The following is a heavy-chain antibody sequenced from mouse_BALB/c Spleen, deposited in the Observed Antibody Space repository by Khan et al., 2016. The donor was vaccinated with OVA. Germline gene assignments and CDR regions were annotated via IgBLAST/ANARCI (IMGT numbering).Heavy chain of an antibody. CDR2: ISSGGSYT. V-gene: IGHV5-6-4*01. CDR3: TGYGGYYGDSPYFDY. Sequence: EVELVESGGGLVRPGGSLKLSCAASGFSFSSYSMSWVRQTPEKRLEWVATISSGGSYTYYPDSVKGRFTISRDNANNTPYLQVNSLRCEDTAMYYCTGYGGYYGDSPYFDYWGQGTTLTVSS. J-gene: IGHJ2*01. D-gene: IGHD1-1*02. CDR1: GFSFSSYS.